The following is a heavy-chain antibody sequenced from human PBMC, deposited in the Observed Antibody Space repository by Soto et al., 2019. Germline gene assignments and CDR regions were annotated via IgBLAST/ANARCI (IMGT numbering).Heavy chain of an antibody. CDR3: ASPQSGSYFFDY. Sequence: VGSLRLSCAASGFTFSSYAMHWVRQAPGKGLEWVAVISYDGSNKYYADSVKGRFTISRDNSKNTLYLQMNSLRAEDTAVYYCASPQSGSYFFDYWGQGTLVTVSS. CDR2: ISYDGSNK. J-gene: IGHJ4*02. CDR1: GFTFSSYA. V-gene: IGHV3-30-3*01. D-gene: IGHD1-26*01.